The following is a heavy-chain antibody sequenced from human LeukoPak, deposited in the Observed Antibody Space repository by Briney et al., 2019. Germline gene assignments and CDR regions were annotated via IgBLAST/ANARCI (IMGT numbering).Heavy chain of an antibody. CDR2: ISSSGGTI. J-gene: IGHJ4*02. V-gene: IGHV3-11*01. CDR3: AKEGGDWGEGYFDY. CDR1: GFTFSDSY. Sequence: GGPLRLSCSASGFTFSDSYMSWIRQVPGKGLEWISYISSSGGTIYYADSVKGRFTISRDNAKNSLYLQMNSLRAEDTAVYYWAKEGGDWGEGYFDYWGQGTLVTVSS. D-gene: IGHD3-16*01.